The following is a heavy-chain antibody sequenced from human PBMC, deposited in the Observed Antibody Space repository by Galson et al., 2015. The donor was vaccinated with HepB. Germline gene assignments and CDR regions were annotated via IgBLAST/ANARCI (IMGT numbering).Heavy chain of an antibody. Sequence: CAISGDSVSSRGTAWGWIRQSPSGSLEWLGRTYYRSKWYNDYAVSVKSRITISPDTSKNQFSLQLNSVTPEDTAMYYCARELGAGSDTWGQGTLVTVSS. CDR2: TYYRSKWYN. CDR1: GDSVSSRGTA. D-gene: IGHD3-16*01. V-gene: IGHV6-1*01. J-gene: IGHJ5*02. CDR3: ARELGAGSDT.